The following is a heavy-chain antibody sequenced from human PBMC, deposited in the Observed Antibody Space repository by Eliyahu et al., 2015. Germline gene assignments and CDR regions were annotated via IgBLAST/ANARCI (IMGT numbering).Heavy chain of an antibody. Sequence: EVQLVESGGGXAQXGGSLRISCAAXGYTXSSHAMXWVRQAPGKGLEWVSGISGNSVNSYYTDSVKGRFTISRDSPTNTLYLQMNSLKADDTAIYSCARRQTSGSWYFDLWGRGTLVTVSS. D-gene: IGHD1-26*01. V-gene: IGHV3-23*04. CDR3: ARRQTSGSWYFDL. CDR2: ISGNSVNS. J-gene: IGHJ2*01. CDR1: GYTXSSHA.